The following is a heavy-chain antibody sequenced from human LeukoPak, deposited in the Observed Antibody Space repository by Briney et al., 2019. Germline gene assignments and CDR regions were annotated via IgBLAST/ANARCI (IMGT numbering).Heavy chain of an antibody. CDR1: GFIVSSYY. Sequence: SSESLTLSCAVSGFIVSSYYMTWVRQAPGKGLEWVSLIYSGGSTYYSDSLKGRFTISIDNSKNTLSLQMNSLKAADTAVYYCARRALYFDYWGQGTLVTVSS. CDR2: IYSGGST. J-gene: IGHJ4*02. V-gene: IGHV3-53*01. CDR3: ARRALYFDY.